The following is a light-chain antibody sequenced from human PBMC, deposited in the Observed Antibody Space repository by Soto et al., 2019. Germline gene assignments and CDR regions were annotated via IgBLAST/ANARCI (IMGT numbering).Light chain of an antibody. CDR3: VQGKHWPWT. Sequence: DVVMTQSPLSLPVTPGQPASISCRSSQSLRYRDGNTYLNWFQQRPGQSPRRLIYTVSNRDSGVPDRFSGSWSDTDVTLRISRVEAEDSGVYYCVQGKHWPWTLGKGTKVEIK. J-gene: IGKJ1*01. CDR2: TVS. V-gene: IGKV2-30*01. CDR1: QSLRYRDGNTY.